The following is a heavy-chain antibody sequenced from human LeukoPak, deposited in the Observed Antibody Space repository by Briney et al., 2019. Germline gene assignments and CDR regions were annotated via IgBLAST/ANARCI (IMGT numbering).Heavy chain of an antibody. CDR3: AKDMAAYYYASGNIDY. D-gene: IGHD3-10*01. Sequence: GGSLRLSCAASGFTFDDYAMHCVRQAPGKGLEWVSLISWDGGGTYYADTVKGRFTISRDNSKNSLYLQMNSLRAEDTALYYCAKDMAAYYYASGNIDYWGQGTLVTVSS. CDR2: ISWDGGGT. CDR1: GFTFDDYA. V-gene: IGHV3-43D*03. J-gene: IGHJ4*02.